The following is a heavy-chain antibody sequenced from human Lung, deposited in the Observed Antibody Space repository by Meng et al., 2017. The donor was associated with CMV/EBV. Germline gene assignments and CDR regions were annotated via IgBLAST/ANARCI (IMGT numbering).Heavy chain of an antibody. Sequence: ASVKVSCKTSGYTFTGYYMHWVRQAPGQGLEWMGWISNNSGGTRYAQKFQGRVTMTRDTSISTAYMELSRLRSDDTAVYYCARVIAVAGTAPLDLWGQGTLVTVSS. D-gene: IGHD6-19*01. J-gene: IGHJ5*02. CDR1: GYTFTGYY. CDR3: ARVIAVAGTAPLDL. CDR2: ISNNSGGT. V-gene: IGHV1-2*02.